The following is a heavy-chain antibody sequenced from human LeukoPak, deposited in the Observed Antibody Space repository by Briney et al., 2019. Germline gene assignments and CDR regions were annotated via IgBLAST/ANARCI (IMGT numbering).Heavy chain of an antibody. D-gene: IGHD3-3*01. CDR1: GFTFSSYW. V-gene: IGHV3-74*01. J-gene: IGHJ6*04. Sequence: GGSLRLSCAASGFTFSSYWMHWVRQAPGKGLVWVSRINTDGSSTDYADSVKGRFSISRDNAKNTLYLQMNSLRDEDTAVYYSARGSGTGHVWGKGTTVTVSS. CDR3: ARGSGTGHV. CDR2: INTDGSST.